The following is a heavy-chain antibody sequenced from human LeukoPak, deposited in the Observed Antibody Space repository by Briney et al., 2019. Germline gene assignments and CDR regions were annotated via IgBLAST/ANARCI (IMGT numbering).Heavy chain of an antibody. J-gene: IGHJ4*02. V-gene: IGHV4-59*08. CDR3: ARRSFGGVIVPYFDY. D-gene: IGHD3-16*02. CDR2: IYYSGST. Sequence: SQTLSLTCTVSGGSISSYYWSWIRQPAGKGMEWKGYIYYSGSTNYNPSLKSRVTLSVDTSKTQPSLKLSSVTAADTAVYYCARRSFGGVIVPYFDYWGQGTLVTVSS. CDR1: GGSISSYY.